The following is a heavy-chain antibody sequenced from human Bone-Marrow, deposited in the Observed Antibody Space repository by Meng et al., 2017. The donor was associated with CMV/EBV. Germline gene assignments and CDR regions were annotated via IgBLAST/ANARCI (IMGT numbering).Heavy chain of an antibody. Sequence: SETLSLTCTVSGGSISSSSYYWGWIRQPPGKGLEWIGSIYYSGSTYYNPSLKSRVTISVDTSKNQFSLQLNSVTPEDTAVYYCARVSLAGTSYYYGMDVWGQGTTVTVSS. CDR3: ARVSLAGTSYYYGMDV. J-gene: IGHJ6*02. CDR2: IYYSGST. D-gene: IGHD1-14*01. V-gene: IGHV4-39*07. CDR1: GGSISSSSYY.